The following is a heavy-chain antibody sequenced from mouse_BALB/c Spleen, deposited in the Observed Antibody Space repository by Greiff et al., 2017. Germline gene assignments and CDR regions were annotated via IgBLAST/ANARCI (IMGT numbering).Heavy chain of an antibody. D-gene: IGHD2-4*01. V-gene: IGHV5-6-4*01. J-gene: IGHJ3*01. CDR1: GFTFSSYT. CDR2: ISSGGSYT. Sequence: EVKLVESGGGLVKPGGSLKLSCAASGFTFSSYTMSWVRQTPEKRLEWVATISSGGSYTYYPDSVKGRFTISRDNAKNTLYLQMSSLKSEDTAMYYCTRVAYYDYDDGAWFADWGQGTLVTVSA. CDR3: TRVAYYDYDDGAWFAD.